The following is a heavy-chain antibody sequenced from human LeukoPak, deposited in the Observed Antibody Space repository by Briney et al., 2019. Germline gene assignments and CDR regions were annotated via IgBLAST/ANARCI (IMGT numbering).Heavy chain of an antibody. Sequence: PGGSPRLSCAASGFTFDDYAMHWVRQAPGKGLEWVSGISWNSGSIGYADSVKGRFTISRDNSKNTLYLQMNSLRAEDTAVYYCAKGALYYDFWSGYPDWGQGTLVTVSS. V-gene: IGHV3-9*01. D-gene: IGHD3-3*01. J-gene: IGHJ4*02. CDR2: ISWNSGSI. CDR3: AKGALYYDFWSGYPD. CDR1: GFTFDDYA.